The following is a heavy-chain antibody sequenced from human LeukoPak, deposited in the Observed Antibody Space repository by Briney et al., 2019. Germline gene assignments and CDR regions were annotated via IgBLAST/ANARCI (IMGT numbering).Heavy chain of an antibody. Sequence: SETLSLTCAVYGGSFSSYYWSWIRQPPGRGLEWIGYIYYSGSTNYNPSLKSRVTISVDTSMNQFSLKLSSVTAADTAVYYCARQGSGAGSGWYALARRQTGFFDYWGQGTLVTVSS. CDR1: GGSFSSYY. V-gene: IGHV4-59*08. D-gene: IGHD6-19*01. CDR3: ARQGSGAGSGWYALARRQTGFFDY. J-gene: IGHJ4*02. CDR2: IYYSGST.